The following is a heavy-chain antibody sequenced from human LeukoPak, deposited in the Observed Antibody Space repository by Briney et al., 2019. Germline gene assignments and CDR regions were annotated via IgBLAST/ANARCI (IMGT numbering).Heavy chain of an antibody. V-gene: IGHV3-33*01. D-gene: IGHD3-22*01. CDR3: ARGHNEYYYDSSSTSGPFDY. CDR2: IWYDGSNK. Sequence: GRSLRLSCAASGFTFSTYGMHWVRQAPGKGLEWVAVIWYDGSNKYYADSVKGRFTISRDNSKNTLYLQMNSLRVEDTAVYYCARGHNEYYYDSSSTSGPFDYWGQGTLVTVSS. J-gene: IGHJ4*02. CDR1: GFTFSTYG.